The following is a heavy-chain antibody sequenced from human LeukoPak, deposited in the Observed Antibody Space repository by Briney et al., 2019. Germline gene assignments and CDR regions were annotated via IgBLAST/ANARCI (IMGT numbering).Heavy chain of an antibody. D-gene: IGHD2-21*02. V-gene: IGHV1-2*02. CDR1: GYTFTGYY. Sequence: ASVKVSCKASGYTFTGYYMHWVRQAPGQGLEWMGWINPNSGGTNYAQKFQGRVTMTRDTSISTAYMELSRLRSDDTAVYYCAGSPGVTAYFDYWGQGTLVTVSS. CDR2: INPNSGGT. CDR3: AGSPGVTAYFDY. J-gene: IGHJ4*02.